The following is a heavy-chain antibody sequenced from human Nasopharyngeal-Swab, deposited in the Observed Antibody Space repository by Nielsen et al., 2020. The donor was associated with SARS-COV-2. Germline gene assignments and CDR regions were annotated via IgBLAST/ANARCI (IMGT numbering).Heavy chain of an antibody. CDR3: ARREGSSSWYGMASFDY. D-gene: IGHD6-13*01. V-gene: IGHV5-51*01. CDR2: IYPGDSDT. J-gene: IGHJ4*02. Sequence: GGSLSLSCKGSGYSFTSYWIGWVRQMPGKGLAWMGIIYPGDSDTRYSPSFQGQVTISADKSISTAYLQWSSLKASDTAMYYCARREGSSSWYGMASFDYWGQGTLVTVSS. CDR1: GYSFTSYW.